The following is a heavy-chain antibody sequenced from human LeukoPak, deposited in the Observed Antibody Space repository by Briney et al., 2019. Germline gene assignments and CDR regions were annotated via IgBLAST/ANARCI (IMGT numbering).Heavy chain of an antibody. CDR1: GYTFTDYY. CDR2: IDPDGGGT. V-gene: IGHV1-2*02. D-gene: IGHD3-10*01. CDR3: ARVSGRSGPFEY. J-gene: IGHJ4*02. Sequence: ASVKVSCKASGYTFTDYYMHWVRQAPGQGLEWMGWIDPDGGGTNYAQMFQGRVTMTRDTSISTAYMELSSLRSDDTAIYNCARVSGRSGPFEYWGQGTLVTVSS.